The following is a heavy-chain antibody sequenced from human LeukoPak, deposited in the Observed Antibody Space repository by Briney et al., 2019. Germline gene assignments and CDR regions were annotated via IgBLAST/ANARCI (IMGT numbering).Heavy chain of an antibody. Sequence: GYTLTEXXXXXVRQXPGKXXXXMGGFDPEDGETIYAQKFQGRVTMTEDTSTDTAYMELSSLRSEDTAVYYCARGVNPINWFDPWGQGTLVTVSS. CDR2: FDPEDGET. CDR3: ARGVNPINWFDP. CDR1: GYTLTEXX. J-gene: IGHJ5*02. V-gene: IGHV1-24*01.